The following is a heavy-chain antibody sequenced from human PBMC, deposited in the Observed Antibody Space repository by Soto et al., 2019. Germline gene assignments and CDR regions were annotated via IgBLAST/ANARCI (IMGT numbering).Heavy chain of an antibody. J-gene: IGHJ4*02. Sequence: QVQLVQSGAEARKPGASVTLSCETSGYNFNQYYIHWVRQAPGQGPEWMGIINLRGGTTEYAHKFRGRVTVTGDTSTSTAYMQLSSLRSEDTAVYFCARGPDDSDVPRWDYWGQGTLVTVSS. CDR2: INLRGGTT. D-gene: IGHD4-17*01. V-gene: IGHV1-46*02. CDR1: GYNFNQYY. CDR3: ARGPDDSDVPRWDY.